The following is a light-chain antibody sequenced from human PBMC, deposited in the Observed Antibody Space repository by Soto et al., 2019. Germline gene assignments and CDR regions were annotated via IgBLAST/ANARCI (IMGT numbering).Light chain of an antibody. V-gene: IGKV2-28*01. CDR3: MQALQTPWT. CDR1: QTLLHSNGYNY. CDR2: WGS. J-gene: IGKJ1*01. Sequence: DIVMTQSPLSLPVTGGEPASVSCRSTQTLLHSNGYNYLDWYLQKPGQSPQLLIYWGSNRASGVPDRFSGSGSGTDFTLKISRVEAEDVGVYYCMQALQTPWTFGQGTKVDIK.